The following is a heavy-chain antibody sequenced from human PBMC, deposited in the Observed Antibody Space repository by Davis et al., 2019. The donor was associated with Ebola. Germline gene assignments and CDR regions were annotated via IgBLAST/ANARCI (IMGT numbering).Heavy chain of an antibody. CDR1: GFTFSSYA. V-gene: IGHV3-23*01. CDR2: IGGSVAST. D-gene: IGHD2-8*01. Sequence: GESLKISCAASGFTFSSYAVSWVRQAPGRGLEWVSVIGGSVASTYYADSVKGRFTISRDNSKNTLYLQMNSLRAEDTAVYYCAKTDCTNGVCMGMDVWGQGTTVTVSS. J-gene: IGHJ6*02. CDR3: AKTDCTNGVCMGMDV.